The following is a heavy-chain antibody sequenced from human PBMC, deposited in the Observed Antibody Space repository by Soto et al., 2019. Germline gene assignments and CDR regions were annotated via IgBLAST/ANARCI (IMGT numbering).Heavy chain of an antibody. Sequence: SETLSLTCTVSGGSVSSGSYYWSWIRQPPGKGLEWIGYIYYSGSTNYNPSLKSRVTISVDTSKNQFSLKLSSVTAADTAVYYCAREYSSSSSFDYWGQGTLVTVSS. CDR1: GGSVSSGSYY. CDR2: IYYSGST. J-gene: IGHJ4*02. D-gene: IGHD6-6*01. V-gene: IGHV4-61*01. CDR3: AREYSSSSSFDY.